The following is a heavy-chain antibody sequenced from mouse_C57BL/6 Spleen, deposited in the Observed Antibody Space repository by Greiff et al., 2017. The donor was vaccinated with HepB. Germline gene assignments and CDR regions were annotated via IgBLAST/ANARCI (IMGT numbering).Heavy chain of an antibody. J-gene: IGHJ1*03. V-gene: IGHV5-12*01. D-gene: IGHD1-1*01. CDR2: ISNGGGST. CDR1: GFTFSDYY. Sequence: DVMLVESGGGLVQPGGSLKLSCAASGFTFSDYYMYWVRQTPEKRLEWVAYISNGGGSTYYPDTVKGRFTIFRDNAKNTLYLQMSRLKSEDTAIYYCARVYYGSGDWYFDVWGTGTTVTVAS. CDR3: ARVYYGSGDWYFDV.